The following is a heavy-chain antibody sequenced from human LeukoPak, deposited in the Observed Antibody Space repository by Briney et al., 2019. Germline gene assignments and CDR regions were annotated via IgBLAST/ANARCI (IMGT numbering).Heavy chain of an antibody. V-gene: IGHV1-8*01. CDR2: MNPNSGNT. CDR1: GYTFTSYD. D-gene: IGHD6-13*01. Sequence: RASVKVSCKASGYTFTSYDINWVRQATGQGLEWMGWMNPNSGNTGYAQKFQGRVTMTRNTSISTAYMELSSLRSEDTAVYYCARDLSPPYIAAAGRWFDPWGQGTLVTVSS. J-gene: IGHJ5*02. CDR3: ARDLSPPYIAAAGRWFDP.